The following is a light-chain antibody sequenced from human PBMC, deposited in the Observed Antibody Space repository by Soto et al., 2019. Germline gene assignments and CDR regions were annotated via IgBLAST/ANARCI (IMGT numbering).Light chain of an antibody. Sequence: EVVLTQSPGTLSLSPGERATLSCRASQSVSNNYLAWYQQKPGQSPKLLIFGSSDRTTGIPDWFSGSGSGTYFTLTISRLEPEDFAVYFCQQYGSSLPYTFGQGTKLEIK. V-gene: IGKV3-20*01. CDR3: QQYGSSLPYT. CDR2: GSS. CDR1: QSVSNNY. J-gene: IGKJ2*01.